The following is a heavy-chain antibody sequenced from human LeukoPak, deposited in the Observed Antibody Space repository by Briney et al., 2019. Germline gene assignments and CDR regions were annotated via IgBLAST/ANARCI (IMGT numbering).Heavy chain of an antibody. Sequence: SETLSLTCTVSGGSISPYYWSWLRQPPGKGLEGIGYIYYSGSTNYNPSLKSRVTISVDTSKNQFSLKLSSVTAADTAVYYCARAFYPGYYSYMAVWGKGTTVTVSS. CDR2: IYYSGST. D-gene: IGHD3-3*02. CDR3: ARAFYPGYYSYMAV. J-gene: IGHJ6*03. CDR1: GGSISPYY. V-gene: IGHV4-59*01.